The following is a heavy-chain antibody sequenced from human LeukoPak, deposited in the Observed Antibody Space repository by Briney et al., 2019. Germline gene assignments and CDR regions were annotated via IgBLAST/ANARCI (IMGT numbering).Heavy chain of an antibody. CDR2: IYYSGST. CDR1: GGSISSGGYS. V-gene: IGHV4-30-4*07. Sequence: SETLSLTCAVSGGSISSGGYSWSWIRQPPGKGLEWIGYIYYSGSTYYNPSLKSRVTISVDTSKNQFSLKLSSVTAADTAVYYCARVSGWYGGNSFDYWGQGTLVTVSS. CDR3: ARVSGWYGGNSFDY. D-gene: IGHD4-23*01. J-gene: IGHJ4*02.